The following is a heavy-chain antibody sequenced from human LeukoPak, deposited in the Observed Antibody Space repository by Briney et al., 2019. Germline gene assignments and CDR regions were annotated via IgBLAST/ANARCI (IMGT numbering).Heavy chain of an antibody. CDR3: ARDLIGIAAAARAFDI. J-gene: IGHJ3*02. D-gene: IGHD6-13*01. V-gene: IGHV1-18*01. CDR2: ISAYNGNT. Sequence: GASVKVSCKASGYTFTSYGISWVRQAPGQGLEWMGWISAYNGNTNYAQKLQGRVTMTTDTSTSTAYMELRSLRSDDTAVYYCARDLIGIAAAARAFDIWGQGTMVTVSS. CDR1: GYTFTSYG.